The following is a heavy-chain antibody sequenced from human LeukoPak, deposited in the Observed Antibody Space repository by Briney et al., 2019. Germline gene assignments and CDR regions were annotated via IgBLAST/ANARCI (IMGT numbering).Heavy chain of an antibody. J-gene: IGHJ4*02. CDR1: GGSISSYY. Sequence: SETLSLTCTVSGGSISSYYWSWIRQPPGKGLEWIGEINHSGSTNYNPSLKSRVTISVDTSKNQFSLKLSSATAADTAVYYCAREGDYVWGSYRFNPNFDYWGQGTLVTVSS. CDR2: INHSGST. D-gene: IGHD3-16*02. CDR3: AREGDYVWGSYRFNPNFDY. V-gene: IGHV4-34*01.